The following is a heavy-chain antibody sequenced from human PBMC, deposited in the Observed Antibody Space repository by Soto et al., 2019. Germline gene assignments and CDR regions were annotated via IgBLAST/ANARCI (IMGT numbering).Heavy chain of an antibody. CDR1: GGTFSTYA. Sequence: SVKVSCKASGGTFSTYAISWVRQAPGQGLEWMGGIMPIYGTASYAQKFQGRVTMTRDTSTSTAYMELRSLRSDDTAVYYCARSGQQLKHDYWGQGTLVTVSS. CDR3: ARSGQQLKHDY. J-gene: IGHJ4*02. V-gene: IGHV1-69*05. CDR2: IMPIYGTA. D-gene: IGHD6-13*01.